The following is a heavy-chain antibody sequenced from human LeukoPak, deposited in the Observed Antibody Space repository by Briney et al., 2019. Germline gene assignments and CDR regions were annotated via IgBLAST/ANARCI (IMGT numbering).Heavy chain of an antibody. D-gene: IGHD2-2*01. V-gene: IGHV4-39*01. J-gene: IGHJ4*02. CDR3: ARLADCSSTRCHDY. Sequence: SQTLSLTCTVSGGSISSRTYYWGWIRQPPGKGLEWIGSSYYSGSTYYNPSLKSRVTISVDTSKNQFSLKLRSVTAADTAVYYCARLADCSSTRCHDYWGQGTLVTVSS. CDR2: SYYSGST. CDR1: GGSISSRTYY.